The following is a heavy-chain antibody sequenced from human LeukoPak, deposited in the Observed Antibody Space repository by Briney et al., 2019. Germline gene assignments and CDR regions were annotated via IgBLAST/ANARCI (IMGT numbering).Heavy chain of an antibody. Sequence: TGGSLRLSCAASGFTFSSYSMNWVRQAPGKGLEWVSSISSSSSYIYYADSVKGRFTISRDNAKNSLYLQMNSLRAEDTAVYYCARDRGLYDSSGYYYLDYWGQGTLVTVSS. D-gene: IGHD3-22*01. CDR3: ARDRGLYDSSGYYYLDY. J-gene: IGHJ4*02. CDR1: GFTFSSYS. V-gene: IGHV3-21*01. CDR2: ISSSSSYI.